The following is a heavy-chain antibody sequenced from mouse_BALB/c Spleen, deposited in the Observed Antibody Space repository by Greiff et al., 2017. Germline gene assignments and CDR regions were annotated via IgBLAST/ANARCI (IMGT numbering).Heavy chain of an antibody. J-gene: IGHJ3*01. CDR3: TRGENGYSAWFAY. CDR1: GYTFTSYW. D-gene: IGHD2-3*01. Sequence: LQQPGSELVRPGASVKLSCKASGYTFTSYWMHWVKQRPGQGLEWIGNIYPGSGSTNYDEKFKSKATLTVDTSSSTTYMQLSSLTSEDCAVYYCTRGENGYSAWFAYWGQGTLVTVSA. V-gene: IGHV1S22*01. CDR2: IYPGSGST.